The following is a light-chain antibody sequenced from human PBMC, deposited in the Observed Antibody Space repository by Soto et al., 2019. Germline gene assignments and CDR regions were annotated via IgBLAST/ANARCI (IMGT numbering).Light chain of an antibody. J-gene: IGKJ5*01. CDR2: KVS. CDR1: QSLVYSDVRTY. V-gene: IGKV2D-30*01. CDR3: MQGTHVPFI. Sequence: DVVVTQSPLSLSVTLGQPASISCRCSQSLVYSDVRTYLTWFHQRPGQSPRRLIYKVSNLDSGVPDRFSGSGSGTDFTLKISRVEAEDVGLYYCMQGTHVPFIFGQGTRLEIK.